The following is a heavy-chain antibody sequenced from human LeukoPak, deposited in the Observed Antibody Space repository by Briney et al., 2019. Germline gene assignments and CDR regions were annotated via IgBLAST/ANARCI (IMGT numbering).Heavy chain of an antibody. V-gene: IGHV4-61*08. D-gene: IGHD5-12*01. J-gene: IGHJ5*02. Sequence: SQTLSLTCTVSGGSISSGDYYWSWIRQPPGKGLEWIGEINHSGSTNYNPSLKSRVTISVDTSKNQFSLKLSSVTAADTAVYYCARDRGNTRPNWFDPWGQGTLVTVSS. CDR3: ARDRGNTRPNWFDP. CDR2: INHSGST. CDR1: GGSISSGDYY.